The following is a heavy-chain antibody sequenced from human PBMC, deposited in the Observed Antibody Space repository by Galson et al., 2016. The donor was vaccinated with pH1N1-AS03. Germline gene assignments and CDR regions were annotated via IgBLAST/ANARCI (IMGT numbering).Heavy chain of an antibody. CDR1: GGTFTSHA. Sequence: SVKASCKASGGTFTSHAVSWMRQAPGQGLEWMGVIILSLGITHYARDFKDRVTFTADESATTAYMELTSLRSEDTAVFCGARGGEFNYGTLDYWGQGSLVTVSS. CDR2: IILSLGIT. CDR3: ARGGEFNYGTLDY. V-gene: IGHV1-69*10. J-gene: IGHJ4*02. D-gene: IGHD1-7*01.